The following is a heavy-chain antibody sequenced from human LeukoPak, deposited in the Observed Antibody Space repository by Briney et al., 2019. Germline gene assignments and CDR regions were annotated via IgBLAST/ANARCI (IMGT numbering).Heavy chain of an antibody. D-gene: IGHD1/OR15-1a*01. J-gene: IGHJ4*02. CDR1: GYTFTSYA. Sequence: ASVKVSCKASGYTFTSYAMHWVRRAPGQRLEWMGWINAGNGNTKYSQKFQGRVTITRDTSASTAYMELSSLRSEDTAVYYCARKSGTTVRFDYWGQGTLVTVSS. V-gene: IGHV1-3*01. CDR3: ARKSGTTVRFDY. CDR2: INAGNGNT.